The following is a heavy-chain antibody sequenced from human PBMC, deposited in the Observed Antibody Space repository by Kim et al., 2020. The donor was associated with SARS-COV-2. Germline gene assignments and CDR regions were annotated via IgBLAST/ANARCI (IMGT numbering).Heavy chain of an antibody. CDR1: GGSFSGYY. J-gene: IGHJ6*02. D-gene: IGHD6-13*01. V-gene: IGHV4-34*01. CDR2: INHSGST. CDR3: ARGEQLVSSRLGGAYYYYYGMDV. Sequence: SETLSLTCAVYGGSFSGYYWSWIRQPPGKGLEWIGEINHSGSTNYNPSLKSRVTISADTSKNQFSLKLSSVTAADTAVYYCARGEQLVSSRLGGAYYYYYGMDVWGQGTTVTVSS.